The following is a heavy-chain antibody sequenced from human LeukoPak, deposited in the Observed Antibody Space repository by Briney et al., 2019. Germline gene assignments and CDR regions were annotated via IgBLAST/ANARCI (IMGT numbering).Heavy chain of an antibody. Sequence: GASLKISCQGSGYIYTSYWISWGRQLPGKGEEGMGRIDPSDSYTNYSPSFQGHVTISADKSISTAYLQWSSLKASDAAMYYCARRRKAYDSSGYYLYYFDYWGQGTLVTVSS. J-gene: IGHJ4*02. V-gene: IGHV5-10-1*01. CDR1: GYIYTSYW. D-gene: IGHD3-22*01. CDR3: ARRRKAYDSSGYYLYYFDY. CDR2: IDPSDSYT.